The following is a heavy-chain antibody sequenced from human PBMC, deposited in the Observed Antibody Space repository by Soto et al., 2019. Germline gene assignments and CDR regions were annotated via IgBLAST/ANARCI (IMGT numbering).Heavy chain of an antibody. CDR3: AKGFDYGDTKHIDH. CDR1: GFAFSTHA. V-gene: IGHV3-23*01. J-gene: IGHJ4*02. Sequence: LRLSCAASGFAFSTHALTWVRQAAGKGLEWLSSITNTGITTHYADSVKGRFTISRENSRNTLHLQLNNLRVDDTAVYYCAKGFDYGDTKHIDHWGQGTLVTVSS. D-gene: IGHD4-17*01. CDR2: ITNTGITT.